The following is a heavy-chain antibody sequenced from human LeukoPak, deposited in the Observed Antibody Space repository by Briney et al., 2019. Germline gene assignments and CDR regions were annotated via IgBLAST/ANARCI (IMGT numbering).Heavy chain of an antibody. CDR3: AKDLNYGDGRWELDP. CDR1: GFIFGGFA. CDR2: ILAVGSNT. Sequence: PGGSLRLSCAACGFIFGGFAMAWVRETTGKGLEWVSGILAVGSNTYYAHSVTGPFTTSTYNSNNTLYLQMNNLRTDDTAVHFCAKDLNYGDGRWELDPWGQGTLVSVSS. V-gene: IGHV3-23*01. J-gene: IGHJ5*02. D-gene: IGHD4-17*01.